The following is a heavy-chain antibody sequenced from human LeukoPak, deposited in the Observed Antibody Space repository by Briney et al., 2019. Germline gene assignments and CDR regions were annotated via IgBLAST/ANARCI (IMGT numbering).Heavy chain of an antibody. D-gene: IGHD3-22*01. CDR3: LRMGSSAYTLI. CDR2: IKQDGSEK. CDR1: GFTFSRYW. Sequence: GGSLRLSCAASGFTFSRYWMSWVRQAPGKGLEWVANIKQDGSEKYYVDSVKGRFTISRDNAKNSLYLQMNSLRAEDTAVYYCLRMGSSAYTLIWGQGTLVTVSS. J-gene: IGHJ4*02. V-gene: IGHV3-7*01.